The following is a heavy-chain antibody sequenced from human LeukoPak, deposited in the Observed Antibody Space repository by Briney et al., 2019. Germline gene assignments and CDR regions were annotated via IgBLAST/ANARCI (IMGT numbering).Heavy chain of an antibody. V-gene: IGHV4-39*01. J-gene: IGHJ3*02. Sequence: SETLSLTCTVSGVSISSSNSYWGWIRQPPGKGLEWIGSIYYSGNTYYNASLKSQVSISIDTSKNQFSLKLSSVTAADTAVYYCARGPSEGTLLRFLEWLSDAFDIWGQGTMVTVSS. CDR1: GVSISSSNSY. D-gene: IGHD3-3*01. CDR3: ARGPSEGTLLRFLEWLSDAFDI. CDR2: IYYSGNT.